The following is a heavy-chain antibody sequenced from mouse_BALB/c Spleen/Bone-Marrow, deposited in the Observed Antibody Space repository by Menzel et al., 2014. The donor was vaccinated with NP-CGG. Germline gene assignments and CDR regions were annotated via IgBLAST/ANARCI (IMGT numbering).Heavy chain of an antibody. J-gene: IGHJ3*01. CDR1: GYTFTSYW. CDR3: ARKKSKLGSWFAY. Sequence: VKLVESGAELVRPGASVKLSCKASGYTFTSYWMNWVKRRPGQGLEWIGMIDPSDSETHYNQMFKDKATLTVDKSSSTAYMQLSSLTSEDSAVYYCARKKSKLGSWFAYWGQGTLVTVSA. CDR2: IDPSDSET. V-gene: IGHV1-61*01. D-gene: IGHD1-2*01.